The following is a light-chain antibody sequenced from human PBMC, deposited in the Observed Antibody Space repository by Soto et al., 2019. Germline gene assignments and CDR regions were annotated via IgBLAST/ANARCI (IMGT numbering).Light chain of an antibody. CDR2: DAS. V-gene: IGKV3D-11*01. CDR3: QQRSNWPIT. J-gene: IGKJ5*01. Sequence: EIVLTQSPATLSLSPGERATLSCRASQGVSSYLAWYQQKPGQAPRLLIYDASNRATGIPARFSGGGPGTDYTLTISSLVPEEFAVYYCQQRSNWPITFGQGTRLEIK. CDR1: QGVSSY.